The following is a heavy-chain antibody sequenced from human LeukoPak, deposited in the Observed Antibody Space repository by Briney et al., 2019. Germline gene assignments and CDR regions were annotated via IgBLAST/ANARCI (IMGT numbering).Heavy chain of an antibody. D-gene: IGHD3-22*01. Sequence: KPGGSLRLSSAASGFTFSSYSMNWVRQAPGKGLEWVSSISSSSSYIYYADSVKGRFTISRDNAEKSLYLRMNSLRAEDTAVYYCARETYYYDSSGYYQKGSFDYWGQGTLVTVSS. CDR2: ISSSSSYI. CDR1: GFTFSSYS. CDR3: ARETYYYDSSGYYQKGSFDY. V-gene: IGHV3-21*01. J-gene: IGHJ4*02.